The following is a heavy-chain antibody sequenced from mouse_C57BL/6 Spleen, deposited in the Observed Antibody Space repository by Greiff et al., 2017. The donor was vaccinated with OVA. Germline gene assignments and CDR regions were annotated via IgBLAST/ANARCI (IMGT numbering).Heavy chain of an antibody. V-gene: IGHV1-64*01. J-gene: IGHJ4*01. CDR2: IHPNSGST. CDR3: ARSGSSDPYYAMDY. D-gene: IGHD1-1*01. Sequence: VQLQQPGAELVKPGASVKLSCKASGYTFTSYWMHWVKQRPGQGLEWIGMIHPNSGSTNYNEKFKSKATLTVDKSSSTAYMQLSSLTSEDSAVYYCARSGSSDPYYAMDYWGQGTSVTVSS. CDR1: GYTFTSYW.